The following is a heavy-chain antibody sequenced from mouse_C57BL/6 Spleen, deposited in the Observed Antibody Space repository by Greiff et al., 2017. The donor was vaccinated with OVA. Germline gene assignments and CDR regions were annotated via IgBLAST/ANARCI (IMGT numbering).Heavy chain of an antibody. Sequence: EVMLVESGGGLVKPGGSLKLSCAASGFTFSDYGMHWVRQAPEKGLEWVAYISSGSSTIYYADTVKGRFTISRDNAKNTLFLQMTRLRSEDTAMYYCARGEGDYYGSGNYWCQGTTLTVSS. CDR1: GFTFSDYG. V-gene: IGHV5-17*01. CDR2: ISSGSSTI. D-gene: IGHD1-1*01. CDR3: ARGEGDYYGSGNY. J-gene: IGHJ2*01.